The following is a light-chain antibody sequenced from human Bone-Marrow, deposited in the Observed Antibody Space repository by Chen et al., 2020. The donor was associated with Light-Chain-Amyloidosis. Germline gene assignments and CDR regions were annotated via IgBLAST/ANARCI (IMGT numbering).Light chain of an antibody. CDR1: QTISSNY. Sequence: EIVLTQSPGTLSLSPGEGANLSCRASQTISSNYLPWYQQKFGQSPRLLIDGSSSRPTGIPDRFTDSAAETDFTLTSNRRDPEYFAMQYCQQEGTSPLTFGGGSKVEIK. V-gene: IGKV3-20*01. CDR2: GSS. J-gene: IGKJ4*01. CDR3: QQEGTSPLT.